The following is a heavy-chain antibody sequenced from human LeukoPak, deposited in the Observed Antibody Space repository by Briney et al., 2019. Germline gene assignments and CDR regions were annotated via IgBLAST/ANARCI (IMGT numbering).Heavy chain of an antibody. V-gene: IGHV3-33*01. Sequence: GGSLRLSCAASGFTFSSYGMHWVRQAPGKGLEWVAVIWYDGSNKYYADFVKGRFTISRDNSKNTLYLQMNSLRAEDTAVYYCARDTCSSTSCRNYYGMDVWGQGTTVTVSS. J-gene: IGHJ6*02. D-gene: IGHD2-2*01. CDR1: GFTFSSYG. CDR2: IWYDGSNK. CDR3: ARDTCSSTSCRNYYGMDV.